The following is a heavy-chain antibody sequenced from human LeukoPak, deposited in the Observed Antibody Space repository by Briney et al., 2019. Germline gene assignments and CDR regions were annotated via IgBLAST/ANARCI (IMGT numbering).Heavy chain of an antibody. D-gene: IGHD4-17*01. V-gene: IGHV5-51*01. Sequence: GESLKITCKGSGYSFSNYWIGWVRQMPGKGLEWMGIIYPGDSDTRYSPSFQGQVTISVDESINTAYLQWSSLEASDTAMYYCARQYGRPFDYWGQGTLVTVSS. CDR1: GYSFSNYW. CDR3: ARQYGRPFDY. J-gene: IGHJ4*02. CDR2: IYPGDSDT.